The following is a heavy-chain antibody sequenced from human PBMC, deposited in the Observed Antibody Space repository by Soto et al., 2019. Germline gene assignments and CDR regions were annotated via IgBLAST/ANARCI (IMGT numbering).Heavy chain of an antibody. D-gene: IGHD2-2*01. CDR2: INPSGCST. V-gene: IGHV1-46*03. CDR1: GYTFTSYY. Sequence: GASVKVSCKESGYTFTSYYMHWVRQAPGQGLEWMGIINPSGCSTSYAQKFQGRVTMTRDRSTSTVYMELSSLRSEDTAVYYCARDFPPLYCSSTGCSEDSGGRDYYMDVWGKGTTVTVSS. CDR3: ARDFPPLYCSSTGCSEDSGGRDYYMDV. J-gene: IGHJ6*03.